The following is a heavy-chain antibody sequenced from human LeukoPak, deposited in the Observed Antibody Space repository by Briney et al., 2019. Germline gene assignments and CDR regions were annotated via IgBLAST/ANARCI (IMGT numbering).Heavy chain of an antibody. V-gene: IGHV4-59*01. J-gene: IGHJ4*02. CDR1: GGSISSYY. D-gene: IGHD3-22*01. Sequence: SETLSLTCTVSGGSISSYYWSWIRQPPGKGLEWIGCIHYSGSTNYDPSLKSRVTISVDTSKNQFSLKLSSVTAADTAVYYCARVRDRSSYFYDLDYWGQGTLVTVSS. CDR2: IHYSGST. CDR3: ARVRDRSSYFYDLDY.